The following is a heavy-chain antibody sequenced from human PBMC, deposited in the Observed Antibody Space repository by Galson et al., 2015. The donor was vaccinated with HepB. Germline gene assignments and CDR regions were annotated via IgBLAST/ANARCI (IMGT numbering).Heavy chain of an antibody. Sequence: SLRLSCAASGFTFSSYGMHWVRQAPGKGLEWVAVIWYDGSNKYYADSVKGRFTISRDNSKNTLYLQMNSLRAEDTAVYYCARGSPLWGSSTGMDVWGQGTTVTVSS. CDR2: IWYDGSNK. V-gene: IGHV3-33*01. D-gene: IGHD6-6*01. J-gene: IGHJ6*02. CDR1: GFTFSSYG. CDR3: ARGSPLWGSSTGMDV.